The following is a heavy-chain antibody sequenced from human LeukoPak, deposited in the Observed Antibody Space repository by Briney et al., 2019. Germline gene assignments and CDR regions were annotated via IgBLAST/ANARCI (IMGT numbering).Heavy chain of an antibody. V-gene: IGHV3-48*01. D-gene: IGHD1-14*01. Sequence: GGSLRLSCAASGFTFSSYSMNWVRQAPGKGLEWVSYISSISSTIYYADSVKGRFTISRDNAKNSLYLQMNSLRAEDTAVYYCVKDNPLDYWGQGTLVIVSS. CDR3: VKDNPLDY. CDR2: ISSISSTI. J-gene: IGHJ4*02. CDR1: GFTFSSYS.